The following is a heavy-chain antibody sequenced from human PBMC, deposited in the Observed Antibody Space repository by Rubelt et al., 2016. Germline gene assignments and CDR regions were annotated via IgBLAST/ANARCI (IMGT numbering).Heavy chain of an antibody. V-gene: IGHV3-7*01. D-gene: IGHD1-26*01. CDR2: IKQDGSEE. CDR1: GFTFSSNW. CDR3: ASRFFSGSYFGY. Sequence: EVQLVESGGGLVQPGGSLRLSCAVSGFTFSSNWMSWVRQAPGKGLEWVANIKQDGSEEYYVDSVKGRFTIPRDNAKNSLYLKMNSLRAEDTAVYYWASRFFSGSYFGYWGQGTLVTVSS. J-gene: IGHJ4*02.